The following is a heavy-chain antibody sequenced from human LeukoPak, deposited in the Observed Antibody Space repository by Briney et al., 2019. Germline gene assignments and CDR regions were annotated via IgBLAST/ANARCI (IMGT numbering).Heavy chain of an antibody. V-gene: IGHV4-4*07. CDR3: ARVGYYDFWSGYWVQGAFDI. Sequence: SETLSLTCTVSGGSISSYYWSWIRQPAGKGLEWIGRIYTSGSTNYNPSLKSRVTMSVDTSKNQFSLKLSSVTAADTAVYYCARVGYYDFWSGYWVQGAFDIWGQGTMVTVSS. D-gene: IGHD3-3*01. J-gene: IGHJ3*02. CDR1: GGSISSYY. CDR2: IYTSGST.